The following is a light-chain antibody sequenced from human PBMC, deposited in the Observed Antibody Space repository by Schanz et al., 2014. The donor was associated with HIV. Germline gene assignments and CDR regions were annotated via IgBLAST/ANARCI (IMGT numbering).Light chain of an antibody. J-gene: IGLJ1*01. CDR2: DVP. Sequence: QSALTQPRSVSGSPGQSVTISCSGSRSDVGGYDRVSWYPQRPGEAPSVIIYDVPKRPSGVPDRFSGSKSGNTASLTNSGLQAEDEADYYCSSYTSISTLVFGTGTKLTVL. CDR3: SSYTSISTLV. CDR1: RSDVGGYDR. V-gene: IGLV2-11*01.